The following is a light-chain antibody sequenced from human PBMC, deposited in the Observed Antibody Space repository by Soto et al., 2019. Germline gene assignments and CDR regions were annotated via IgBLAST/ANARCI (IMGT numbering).Light chain of an antibody. CDR2: EVS. J-gene: IGLJ3*02. V-gene: IGLV2-14*01. CDR3: SSYTSSSTLV. Sequence: QSVLTQSASVSGSPGQSITISCTGTSSDVGGYNYVSWYQQHPGKAPKLMIYEVSNRPSGVSNRFSGSKFGNTASLTISGLQAEDEADYYCSSYTSSSTLVFGGGTKLTVL. CDR1: SSDVGGYNY.